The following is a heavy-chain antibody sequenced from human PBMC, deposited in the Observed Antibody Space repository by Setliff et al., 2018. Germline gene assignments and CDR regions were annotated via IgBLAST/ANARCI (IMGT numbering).Heavy chain of an antibody. Sequence: GGSLRLSCAASGSAFNTYWMHWVRQVPGKGLVWVARINGDGSVANYADAVKGRFTIFRDNAKNTLSLQRNPLKAEDTAVYYGTRVIVVFTDIDYYYSGMDVWGQGTAVTVSS. CDR2: INGDGSVA. CDR1: GSAFNTYW. V-gene: IGHV3-74*01. CDR3: TRVIVVFTDIDYYYSGMDV. D-gene: IGHD2-21*01. J-gene: IGHJ6*02.